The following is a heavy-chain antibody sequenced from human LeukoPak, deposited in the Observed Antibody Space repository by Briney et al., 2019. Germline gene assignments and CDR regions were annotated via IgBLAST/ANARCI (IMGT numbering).Heavy chain of an antibody. CDR3: ARGHYGLDV. CDR2: IYYSGST. CDR1: GDSVSSHY. V-gene: IGHV4-59*02. J-gene: IGHJ6*02. Sequence: PSETLSLTCTVSGDSVSSHYWSWLRQPPGKGLEWVGYIYYSGSTNYNPSLKSRVTISVDTSNNQISLKLTSVTTADTAVYYCARGHYGLDVWGQGTTVTVSS.